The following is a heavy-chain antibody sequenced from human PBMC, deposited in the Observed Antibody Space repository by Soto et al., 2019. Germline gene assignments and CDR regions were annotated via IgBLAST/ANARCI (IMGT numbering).Heavy chain of an antibody. Sequence: GGSLRLSCAASGFTVSSNYMSWVRQAPGKGLEWVSVIYSGGSTYYADSVKGRFTISRDNSKNTLYLQMNSLRAEDTAVYYCASAVATIWFDYWGQGTLVTVSS. CDR2: IYSGGST. J-gene: IGHJ4*02. D-gene: IGHD5-12*01. V-gene: IGHV3-66*01. CDR3: ASAVATIWFDY. CDR1: GFTVSSNY.